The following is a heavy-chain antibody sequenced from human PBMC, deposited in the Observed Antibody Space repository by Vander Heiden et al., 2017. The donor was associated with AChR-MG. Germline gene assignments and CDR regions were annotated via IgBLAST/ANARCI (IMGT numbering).Heavy chain of an antibody. CDR3: AFQDANADRGWFDP. V-gene: IGHV4-59*08. Sequence: QVQLQESGPGLVKPSETLSLTCTVSGGPISSNYWTWLRQPPGKGVEWIGYIYYSGSTNYNPSLKSRVTISVDTSKNQFSLKLSSVTAADTAVYYCAFQDANADRGWFDPWGQGTLVTVSS. CDR1: GGPISSNY. CDR2: IYYSGST. D-gene: IGHD3-10*01. J-gene: IGHJ5*02.